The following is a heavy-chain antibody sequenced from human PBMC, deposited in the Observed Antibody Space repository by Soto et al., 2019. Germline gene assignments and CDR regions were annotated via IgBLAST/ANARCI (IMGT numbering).Heavy chain of an antibody. Sequence: GGSLRLSCAASGFTFSSYAMSWVRQAPGKGLEWVSAISGSGGSTYYADSVKGRFTISRDNSKNTLYLQMNSLRAEDTAVYYCAKDRGAMTMVRGVRYFDYWGQGTLVTVSS. CDR1: GFTFSSYA. D-gene: IGHD3-10*01. V-gene: IGHV3-23*01. CDR3: AKDRGAMTMVRGVRYFDY. J-gene: IGHJ4*02. CDR2: ISGSGGST.